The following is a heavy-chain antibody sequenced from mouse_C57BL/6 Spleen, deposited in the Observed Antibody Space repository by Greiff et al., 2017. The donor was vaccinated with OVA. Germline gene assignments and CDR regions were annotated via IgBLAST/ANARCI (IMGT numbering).Heavy chain of an antibody. Sequence: QVQLQQSGAELVKPGASVKISCKASGYAFSSYWMNWVKQRPGKGLEWIGQIYPGDGDTNYNGKFKGKATLTADKSSSTAYMQLSSLTSEDSAVYFCARSYYGSSYGYYYAMDYWGQGTSVTVSS. V-gene: IGHV1-80*01. CDR1: GYAFSSYW. J-gene: IGHJ4*01. CDR2: IYPGDGDT. D-gene: IGHD1-1*01. CDR3: ARSYYGSSYGYYYAMDY.